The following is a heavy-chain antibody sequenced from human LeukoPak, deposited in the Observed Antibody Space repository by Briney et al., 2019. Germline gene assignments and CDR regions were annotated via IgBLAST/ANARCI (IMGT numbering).Heavy chain of an antibody. CDR1: GFTFSSYG. J-gene: IGHJ4*02. CDR2: IRYDGSNK. V-gene: IGHV3-30*02. Sequence: AGGSLRLSCAASGFTFSSYGMHWVRQAPGKGLEWVAFIRYDGSNKYYADSVKGRFTISRDNSKNTLYLQMNSLRAEDTAVYYCAKDSADYYDSSGPFDYWGQGTQVTVSS. D-gene: IGHD3-22*01. CDR3: AKDSADYYDSSGPFDY.